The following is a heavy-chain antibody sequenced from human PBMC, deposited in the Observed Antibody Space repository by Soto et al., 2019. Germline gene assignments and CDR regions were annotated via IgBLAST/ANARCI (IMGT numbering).Heavy chain of an antibody. CDR3: AIDKGCDYEDWYFDL. Sequence: EVQLVESGGGLVQPGGSLRLSCAASGFTFSSYDMHWVRQATGKGLEWVSAIGTAGDTYYPGSVKGRFTISRENAKNSLYLQMNSLRAGDTAVYYCAIDKGCDYEDWYFDLWGRGTLVTVSS. CDR2: IGTAGDT. V-gene: IGHV3-13*01. D-gene: IGHD4-17*01. J-gene: IGHJ2*01. CDR1: GFTFSSYD.